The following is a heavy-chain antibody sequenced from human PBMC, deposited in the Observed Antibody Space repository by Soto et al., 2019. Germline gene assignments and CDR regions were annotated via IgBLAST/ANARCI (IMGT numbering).Heavy chain of an antibody. CDR2: IYYSGST. J-gene: IGHJ3*02. D-gene: IGHD6-13*01. CDR3: ARRYSSAFDI. V-gene: IGHV4-59*08. CDR1: GGSISSYY. Sequence: QVQLQESGPGLVKPSETLSLTCTVPGGSISSYYWSWIRQPPGKGLEWIGYIYYSGSTSYNPSLKSRVTVSVDTSMNQFSLKLSSVTAADTAVYYCARRYSSAFDIWGQGAMVTVSS.